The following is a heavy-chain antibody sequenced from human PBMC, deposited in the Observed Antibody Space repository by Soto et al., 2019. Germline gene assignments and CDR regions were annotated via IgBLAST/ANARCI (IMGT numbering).Heavy chain of an antibody. CDR3: ARDTIAVAAAFDF. CDR2: ISAYNGNT. J-gene: IGHJ3*01. CDR1: GYIFTSYG. V-gene: IGHV1-18*01. Sequence: PSVKVSCKASGYIFTSYGITWVRQAPGQGLEWMGWISAYNGNTNYAQKLQGRVTVTTDTSTSTGYMELRSLRSDDTAVYFCARDTIAVAAAFDFWGQGTMVTVSS. D-gene: IGHD6-19*01.